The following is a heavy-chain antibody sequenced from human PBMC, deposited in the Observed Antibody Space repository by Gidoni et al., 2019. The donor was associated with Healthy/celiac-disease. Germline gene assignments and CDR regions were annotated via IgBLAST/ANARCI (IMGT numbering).Heavy chain of an antibody. CDR2: IYYSGST. CDR1: GGSISSSSYY. CDR3: ARHDGPDFDY. V-gene: IGHV4-39*01. Sequence: QLQLQESGPGLVKPSETLSLTCTVPGGSISSSSYYWGWIRQPPGKGLEWIGSIYYSGSTYYNPSLKSRVTISVDTSKNQFSLKLSSVTAADTAVYYCARHDGPDFDYWGQGTLVTVSS. J-gene: IGHJ4*02.